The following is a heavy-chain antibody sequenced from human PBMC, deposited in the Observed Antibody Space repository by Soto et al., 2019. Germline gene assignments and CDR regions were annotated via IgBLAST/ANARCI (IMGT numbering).Heavy chain of an antibody. Sequence: QVQLVQSGAAVRKTGASVNISCRASGFSFSDNLIHWVRQAPGQSLEWMDWINPDNVNTRYSQTFQGRVTISRHSSASIAYVEVSDLTSEDTAVYYCARDILSVGPRANDAFDVWGQGTMVTVSS. CDR2: INPDNVNT. J-gene: IGHJ3*01. CDR3: ARDILSVGPRANDAFDV. CDR1: GFSFSDNL. D-gene: IGHD2-8*02. V-gene: IGHV1-3*01.